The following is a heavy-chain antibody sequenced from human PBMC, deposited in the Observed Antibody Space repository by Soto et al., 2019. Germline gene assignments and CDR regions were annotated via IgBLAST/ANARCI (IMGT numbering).Heavy chain of an antibody. Sequence: GGSLRLSCAASGFSFVNYAMNWVRQAPGKGLEWVSGLSGSGTSTYYADSVKGRFTISRDNSRDTLFLQMNSLTADDTAVYYCAKATTNGGWFNPFDSWGQGALVTVLL. CDR3: AKATTNGGWFNPFDS. D-gene: IGHD6-19*01. V-gene: IGHV3-23*01. CDR2: LSGSGTST. J-gene: IGHJ4*02. CDR1: GFSFVNYA.